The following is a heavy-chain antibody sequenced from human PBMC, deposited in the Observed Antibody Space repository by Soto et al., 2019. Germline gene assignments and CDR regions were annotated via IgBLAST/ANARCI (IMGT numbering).Heavy chain of an antibody. Sequence: EVQLVESGGGLVQPGGSLRLYCAASGFRFSNNWMYWVRQAPGKGPEWVSRINEDGSMTSHTDFVRGRFTISRDHAKNALYLQMNSLRAEGTAVYNCVTNFRWGQGTLVTVSS. CDR1: GFRFSNNW. V-gene: IGHV3-74*01. CDR3: VTNFR. J-gene: IGHJ4*02. CDR2: INEDGSMT.